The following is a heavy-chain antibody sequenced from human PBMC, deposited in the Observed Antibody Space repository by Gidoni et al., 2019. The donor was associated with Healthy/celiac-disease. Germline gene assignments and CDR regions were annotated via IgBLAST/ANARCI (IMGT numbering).Heavy chain of an antibody. CDR3: ARGVSYYDSSGYANLDY. CDR1: GGTFSSYA. Sequence: QVQLVQSGAEVQKPGSSVKVSCKASGGTFSSYAISWVRQAPGQGLEWMGGIIPIFGTANYAQKFQGRVTITADESTSTAYMELSSLRSEDTAVYYCARGVSYYDSSGYANLDYWGQGTLVTVSS. V-gene: IGHV1-69*01. CDR2: IIPIFGTA. J-gene: IGHJ4*02. D-gene: IGHD3-22*01.